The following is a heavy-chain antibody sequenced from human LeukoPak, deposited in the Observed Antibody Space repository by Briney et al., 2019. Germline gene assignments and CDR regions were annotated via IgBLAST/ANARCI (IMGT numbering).Heavy chain of an antibody. CDR1: GGSFSSGDYY. J-gene: IGHJ6*02. CDR3: ARHETYYYYYAMDV. V-gene: IGHV4-31*03. CDR2: IYYSGST. Sequence: SQTLSLTCTVSGGSFSSGDYYWNWIRQHPGKGLEWIGYIYYSGSTYYNPSLKSRVAISVDTSKNQFSLKLDCVTAADTAVYYCARHETYYYYYAMDVWGQGTTVTVSS.